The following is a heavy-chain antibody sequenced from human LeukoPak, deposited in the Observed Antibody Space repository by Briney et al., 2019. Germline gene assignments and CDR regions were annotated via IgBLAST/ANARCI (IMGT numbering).Heavy chain of an antibody. D-gene: IGHD3-22*01. V-gene: IGHV1-69*04. J-gene: IGHJ4*02. Sequence: GASVKVSCKASGGTLNSHTFSWVRQAPGQGLEWMGRIIPILGIANYAQKFQGRVTITADKSTSTAYMELSSLRAEDTAVYYCARDLAGLNYYDSSGPGLYYFDYWGQGTLVTVSS. CDR1: GGTLNSHT. CDR2: IIPILGIA. CDR3: ARDLAGLNYYDSSGPGLYYFDY.